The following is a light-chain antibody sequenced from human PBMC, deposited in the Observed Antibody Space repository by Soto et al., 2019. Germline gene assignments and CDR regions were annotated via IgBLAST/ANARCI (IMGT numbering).Light chain of an antibody. CDR1: QNVGGS. CDR2: GAS. CDR3: QQYGSATALT. V-gene: IGKV3-15*01. J-gene: IGKJ4*01. Sequence: VMTQSSATLSVSPGERATLSCRASQNVGGSVAWYQQKPGQAPRLLIYGASTRATGIPARFSGSGSGTEFTLTISSLQSEDFAVYYCQQYGSATALTFGGGTKVDIK.